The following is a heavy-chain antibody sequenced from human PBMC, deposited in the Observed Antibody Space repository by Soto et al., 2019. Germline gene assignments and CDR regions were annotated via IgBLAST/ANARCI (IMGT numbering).Heavy chain of an antibody. V-gene: IGHV1-18*01. D-gene: IGHD2-8*01. Sequence: QGQLVQSGGEVKKSGASVKVSCKASGYTFSRYGISWMRQAPGQGLEWMGWISGYNGDTNYAQKFQGRVTMTIDTSTTTAYMELRSLTSDDTAVYYCAKNGQPPYYYYGLDVWGQGTTVTVSS. CDR1: GYTFSRYG. CDR2: ISGYNGDT. J-gene: IGHJ6*02. CDR3: AKNGQPPYYYYGLDV.